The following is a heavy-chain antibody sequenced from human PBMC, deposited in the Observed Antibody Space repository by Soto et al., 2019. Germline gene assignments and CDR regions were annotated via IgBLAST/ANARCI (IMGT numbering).Heavy chain of an antibody. V-gene: IGHV3-23*01. CDR2: ISRTGGST. CDR1: GFTFSSYA. D-gene: IGHD2-8*02. Sequence: EVQLLESGGGLVQPGGSLRLSCAASGFTFSSYAMSWVRQAPGKGQEWVSAISRTGGSTYYAAALKGRFTISRDNSKNTLYLQMNSLRHEDTAVYYCAKETGGGDDTYFFDYWGQGSLVTVSS. CDR3: AKETGGGDDTYFFDY. J-gene: IGHJ4*02.